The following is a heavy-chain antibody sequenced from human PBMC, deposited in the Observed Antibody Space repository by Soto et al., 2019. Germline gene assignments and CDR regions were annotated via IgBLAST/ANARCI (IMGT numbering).Heavy chain of an antibody. Sequence: EVQLVESGGGLVRPGGSLRLSCTASGFTFSSYSMNWVRQAPGKGLEWVSYISSISDVIYYTDSVTGGFTISRDNAQNSLYLQMNSLRDEDTAVYYCAREVGPIDYWGQVTLVTVSS. V-gene: IGHV3-48*02. J-gene: IGHJ4*02. CDR2: ISSISDVI. D-gene: IGHD1-26*01. CDR3: AREVGPIDY. CDR1: GFTFSSYS.